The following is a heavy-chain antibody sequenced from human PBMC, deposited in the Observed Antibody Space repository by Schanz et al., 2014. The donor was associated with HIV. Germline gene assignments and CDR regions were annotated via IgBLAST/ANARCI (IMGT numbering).Heavy chain of an antibody. D-gene: IGHD3-16*01. Sequence: EVQLLESGGGLVQPGGSLRLSCATSGFTLSSFTMNWVRQAPGKGLEWVSAISGSGGSTYYADSVKGRFTISRDNSKNTLYLQMNSLRAEDTAVYYCAKDEGGGYYYYGMDVWGQGTTVTVSS. CDR3: AKDEGGGYYYYGMDV. V-gene: IGHV3-23*01. CDR1: GFTLSSFT. CDR2: ISGSGGST. J-gene: IGHJ6*02.